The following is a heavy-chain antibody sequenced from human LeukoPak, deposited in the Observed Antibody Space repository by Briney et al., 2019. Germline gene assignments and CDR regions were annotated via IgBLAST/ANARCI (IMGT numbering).Heavy chain of an antibody. D-gene: IGHD4-17*01. V-gene: IGHV3-23*01. CDR3: AKPQNYGDYVYAFDI. CDR2: ISGSGGST. J-gene: IGHJ3*02. Sequence: GGSLRLSCAAPGFTFSSYAMSWVRQAPGKGLEWVSAISGSGGSTYYADSVKGRFTISRDNSKNTLYLQMNSLRAEDTAVYYCAKPQNYGDYVYAFDIWGQGTMVTVSS. CDR1: GFTFSSYA.